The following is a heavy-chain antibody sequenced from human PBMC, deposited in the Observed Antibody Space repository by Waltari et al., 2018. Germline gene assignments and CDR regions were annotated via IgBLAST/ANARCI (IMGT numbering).Heavy chain of an antibody. Sequence: QVQLQESGPGLVKPSETLSLTCTVSGGSISSYYWSWIRQPPGKGLERIGYIYTSGSTNYKPSLKSRVTISVDTSKNQFSLKLSSVTAADTAVYYCARAGDYYDSSGYTAHPYYYYMDVWGKGTTVTVSS. D-gene: IGHD3-22*01. CDR1: GGSISSYY. J-gene: IGHJ6*03. CDR3: ARAGDYYDSSGYTAHPYYYYMDV. CDR2: IYTSGST. V-gene: IGHV4-4*09.